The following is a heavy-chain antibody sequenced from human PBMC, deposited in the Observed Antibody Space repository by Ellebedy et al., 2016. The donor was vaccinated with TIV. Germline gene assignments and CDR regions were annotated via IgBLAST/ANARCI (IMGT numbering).Heavy chain of an antibody. CDR3: VRAPRGQYYFDY. J-gene: IGHJ4*02. D-gene: IGHD5-12*01. CDR1: GFIFSNYG. Sequence: GGSLRLXXAASGFIFSNYGIHWVRQAPGKGLEWAAVIWYDGSNKYYADSVKGRFTISRDNSKSTVYLEMNSLRAEDTAGYYCVRAPRGQYYFDYWGQGTLVTVSS. V-gene: IGHV3-33*01. CDR2: IWYDGSNK.